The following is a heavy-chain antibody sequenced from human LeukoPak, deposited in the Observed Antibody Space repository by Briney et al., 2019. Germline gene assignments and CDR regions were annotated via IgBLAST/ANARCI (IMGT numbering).Heavy chain of an antibody. V-gene: IGHV3-21*01. CDR1: GFTFSSYS. CDR3: ARSSNRSTARAFDI. D-gene: IGHD6-6*01. CDR2: ISSSSSYI. Sequence: GGSLRLSCAASGFTFSSYSMNWVRQAPGKGLEWVSSISSSSSYIYYADSVKGRFTISRDNAKNSLYLQMNSLRAEDTAVYYCARSSNRSTARAFDIWAKGQWSPSLQ. J-gene: IGHJ3*02.